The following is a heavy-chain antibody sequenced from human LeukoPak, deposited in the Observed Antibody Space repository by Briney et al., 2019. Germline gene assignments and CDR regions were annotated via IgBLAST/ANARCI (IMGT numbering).Heavy chain of an antibody. D-gene: IGHD3-10*01. CDR3: ARDMVRGVRTAGY. Sequence: GASVKVSCKASGYTFTGYYMHWVRQAPGQGLEWMGWINPNSGGINYAQKFQGRVTMTRDTSISTAYMELSRLRSDDTAVYYCARDMVRGVRTAGYWGQGTLVTVSS. CDR2: INPNSGGI. V-gene: IGHV1-2*02. J-gene: IGHJ4*02. CDR1: GYTFTGYY.